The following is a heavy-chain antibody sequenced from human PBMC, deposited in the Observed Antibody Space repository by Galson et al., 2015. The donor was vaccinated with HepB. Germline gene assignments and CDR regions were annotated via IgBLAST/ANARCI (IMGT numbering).Heavy chain of an antibody. D-gene: IGHD3-10*01. Sequence: SVKVSCKASGYTFTSYGISWVRQAPGQGLEWMGWISAYNGNTNYAQKLQGRVTMTTDTSTSTAYMELRSLRSDDTAVYYCARDLALPWFGDPAFDYWGQGTLVTVSS. J-gene: IGHJ4*02. CDR1: GYTFTSYG. V-gene: IGHV1-18*01. CDR2: ISAYNGNT. CDR3: ARDLALPWFGDPAFDY.